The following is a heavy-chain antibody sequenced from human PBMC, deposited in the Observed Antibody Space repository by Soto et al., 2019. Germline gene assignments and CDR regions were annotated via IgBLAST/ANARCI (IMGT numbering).Heavy chain of an antibody. CDR2: IDPYGSGI. V-gene: IGHV3-74*01. Sequence: EVQLVESGGNLVQPGGSLRLSCAASGFTFSSYWMHWVRQVPGKGLVWVSRIDPYGSGINYADSVKGRFTISRDNAKNTLNLQMNSLRVEDTAVYYWARGAIYGGYGSDNWGQGTLVTVSS. CDR3: ARGAIYGGYGSDN. J-gene: IGHJ4*02. CDR1: GFTFSSYW. D-gene: IGHD5-12*01.